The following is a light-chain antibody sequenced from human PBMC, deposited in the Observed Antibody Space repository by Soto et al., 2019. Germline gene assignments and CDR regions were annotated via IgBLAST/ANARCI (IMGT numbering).Light chain of an antibody. CDR2: GAS. V-gene: IGKV3D-7*01. CDR3: QHDYILLT. CDR1: QTVSSSS. J-gene: IGKJ4*01. Sequence: GERGPLCGKASQTVSSSSLTWCQHKPGQAPGLLIYGASTRATAIPARFSGSGSGTDFTLTVSSLQPDDFAVYYCQHDYILLTFGGGTNV.